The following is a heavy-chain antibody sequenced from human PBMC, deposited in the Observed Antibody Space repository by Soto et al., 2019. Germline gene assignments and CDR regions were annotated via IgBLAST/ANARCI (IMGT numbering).Heavy chain of an antibody. CDR3: ARAPDYACEGANWFDP. J-gene: IGHJ5*02. CDR1: GGSISSGGYY. Sequence: SETLSLTCTVSGGSISSGGYYWSWIRQHPGKGLEWIGYIYYSGSTYYNPSLKSRVTISVDTSKNQFSLKLSSVTAADTAVYYCARAPDYACEGANWFDPWGQGTLVTVSS. V-gene: IGHV4-31*03. CDR2: IYYSGST. D-gene: IGHD4-17*01.